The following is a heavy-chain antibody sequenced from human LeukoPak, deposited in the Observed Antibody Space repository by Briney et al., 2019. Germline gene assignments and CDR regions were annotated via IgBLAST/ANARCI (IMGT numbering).Heavy chain of an antibody. CDR3: ARTKVDTAELDY. V-gene: IGHV1-8*01. J-gene: IGHJ4*02. Sequence: ASVKVSCKASGYTFTSYDINWVRQATGQGLEWMGWMNPNSGNTGYAQKFQGRVTMTRNTSISTAYMEPSSLRSEDTAVYYCARTKVDTAELDYWGQGTLVTVSS. D-gene: IGHD5-18*01. CDR2: MNPNSGNT. CDR1: GYTFTSYD.